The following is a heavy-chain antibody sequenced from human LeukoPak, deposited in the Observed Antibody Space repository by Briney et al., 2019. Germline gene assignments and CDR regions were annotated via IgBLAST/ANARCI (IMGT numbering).Heavy chain of an antibody. CDR1: GFTFSDSY. V-gene: IGHV3-11*04. D-gene: IGHD3-10*02. CDR2: ISSSGSTI. J-gene: IGHJ6*04. Sequence: GGSLRHTCAASGFTFSDSYMTWVRQAPWKGLEWVSYISSSGSTIYYADSVKGRFTISRDNAKNSLYLQMNSLRAEDTAVYYCAELGITMIGGVWGKGTTVTISS. CDR3: AELGITMIGGV.